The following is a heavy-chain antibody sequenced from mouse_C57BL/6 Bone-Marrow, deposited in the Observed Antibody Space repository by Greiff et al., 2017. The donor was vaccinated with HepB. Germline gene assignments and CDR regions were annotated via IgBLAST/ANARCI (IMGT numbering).Heavy chain of an antibody. D-gene: IGHD2-3*01. CDR1: GFNIKDDY. J-gene: IGHJ2*01. CDR2: IDPENGDT. Sequence: EVKVVESGAELVRPGASVKLSCTASGFNIKDDYMHWVKQRPEQGLEWIGWIDPENGDTEYASKFQGKATITADTSSNTAYLQLSSLTSEDTAVYYCTTEMVTIDYWGQGTTLTVSA. V-gene: IGHV14-4*01. CDR3: TTEMVTIDY.